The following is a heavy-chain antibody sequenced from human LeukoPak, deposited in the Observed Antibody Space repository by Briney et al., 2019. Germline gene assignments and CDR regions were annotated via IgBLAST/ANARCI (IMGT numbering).Heavy chain of an antibody. Sequence: ASVKVSCKTSGYTFTNYDINWVRQATGPGLEWMGWMSPNNGNTGYAQKFQGRVTMTRDTSINTAYMELSSLRSEDTAVYYCASNPPRTGDFNYWGQGALVTVSS. CDR2: MSPNNGNT. D-gene: IGHD7-27*01. J-gene: IGHJ4*02. CDR1: GYTFTNYD. CDR3: ASNPPRTGDFNY. V-gene: IGHV1-8*01.